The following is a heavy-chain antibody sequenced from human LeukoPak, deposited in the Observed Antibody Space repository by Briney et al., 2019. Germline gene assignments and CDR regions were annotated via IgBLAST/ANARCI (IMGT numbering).Heavy chain of an antibody. CDR1: GFTFSDWE. V-gene: IGHV3-48*03. D-gene: IGHD3-10*01. J-gene: IGHJ4*02. CDR3: AREESRGLDY. Sequence: GGSLRLSCAVSGFTFSDWEMNWVRQAPGKGLEWVSYISSSGSTIFYAASVKGRFTISRDNARNSVYLQMNSLRADDTAIYYCAREESRGLDYWGQGTAVTVSP. CDR2: ISSSGSTI.